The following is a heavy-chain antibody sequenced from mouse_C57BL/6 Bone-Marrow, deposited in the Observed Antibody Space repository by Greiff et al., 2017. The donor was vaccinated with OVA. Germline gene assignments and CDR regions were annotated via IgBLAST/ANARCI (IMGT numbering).Heavy chain of an antibody. J-gene: IGHJ4*01. V-gene: IGHV1-15*01. CDR2: FDPETGGT. Sequence: QVQLQQSGAELVRPGASVTLSCKASGYTFTDYEMHWVKQTPVHGLEWIGAFDPETGGTAYNQKFKGKAILTADKSSSTAYMELRSLTSEDSAVYYCTRSLSNFYAMDYWGQGTSVTVSS. CDR1: GYTFTDYE. D-gene: IGHD2-5*01. CDR3: TRSLSNFYAMDY.